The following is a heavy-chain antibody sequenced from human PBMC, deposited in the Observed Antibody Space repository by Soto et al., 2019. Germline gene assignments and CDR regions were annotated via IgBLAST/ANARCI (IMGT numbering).Heavy chain of an antibody. V-gene: IGHV4-39*07. CDR1: GASISSNTYY. CDR2: IYYDGST. D-gene: IGHD3-10*01. J-gene: IGHJ3*02. Sequence: SETLSLTCTVSGASISSNTYYWAWIRRPPGKGLECIGNIYYDGSTYYNPSLKSRVTISVDTSKNQFSLKLSSVTAADTAVYYCARVWGGAFDIWGQGTMVTVSS. CDR3: ARVWGGAFDI.